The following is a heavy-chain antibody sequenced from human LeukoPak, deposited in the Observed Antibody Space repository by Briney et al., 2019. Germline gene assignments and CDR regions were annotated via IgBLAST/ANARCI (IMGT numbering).Heavy chain of an antibody. CDR1: GFTFSSYS. CDR3: AEGGLRLPFDY. CDR2: ISGSGGST. V-gene: IGHV3-23*01. Sequence: QPGGSLRLSCAASGFTFSSYSMNWVRQAPGKGLEWVSAISGSGGSTYYADSVKGRFTISRDNSKNTLYLQMNSLRAEDTAVYYCAEGGLRLPFDYWGQGTLVTVSS. J-gene: IGHJ4*02. D-gene: IGHD5-12*01.